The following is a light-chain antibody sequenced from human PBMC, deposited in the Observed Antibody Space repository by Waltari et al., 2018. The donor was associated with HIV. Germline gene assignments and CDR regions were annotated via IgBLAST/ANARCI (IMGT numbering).Light chain of an antibody. J-gene: IGLJ2*01. Sequence: QSVLTQPPSASGPPGQRVTISCSGSRSNIGSKTVNWYQQLPGTAPKLLIYSNDQRPSGVPARFSGSKSGTSASLAISGLQSEDEAGYYCAAWDVSLNGLVFGGGTKVTVL. V-gene: IGLV1-44*01. CDR2: SND. CDR1: RSNIGSKT. CDR3: AAWDVSLNGLV.